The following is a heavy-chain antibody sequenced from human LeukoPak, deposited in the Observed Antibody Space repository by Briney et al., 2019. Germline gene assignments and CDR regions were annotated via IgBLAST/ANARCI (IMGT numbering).Heavy chain of an antibody. CDR1: GFTVSSSY. Sequence: GGSLRLSCAASGFTVSSSYMIWVRHAPGKGLEWVSVIYSGGSTYYTDSVKGRFTISRDNSKNTLYLQMNSLRAEDTAVYYCARDRVTRGYSYGIPLYGLDVWGQGTTVTVSS. J-gene: IGHJ6*02. CDR3: ARDRVTRGYSYGIPLYGLDV. CDR2: IYSGGST. D-gene: IGHD5-18*01. V-gene: IGHV3-53*01.